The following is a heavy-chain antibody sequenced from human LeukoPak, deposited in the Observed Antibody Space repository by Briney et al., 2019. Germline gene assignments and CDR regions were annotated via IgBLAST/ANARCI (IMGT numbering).Heavy chain of an antibody. V-gene: IGHV3-23*01. CDR3: AKRGVVIRVILVGFHKEAYYFDS. D-gene: IGHD3-22*01. CDR2: ISGSGGAT. Sequence: GGSLRLSCAVSEITLSNYGMSWVRQAPGKGLEWVAGISGSGGATNYADSVKGRFTISRDNPKNTLYLQMNSLRVEDTAVYFCAKRGVVIRVILVGFHKEAYYFDSWGQGALVTVSS. J-gene: IGHJ4*02. CDR1: EITLSNYG.